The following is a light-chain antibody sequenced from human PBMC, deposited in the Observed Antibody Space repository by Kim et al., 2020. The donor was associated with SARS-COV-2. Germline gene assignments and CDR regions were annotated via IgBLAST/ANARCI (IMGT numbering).Light chain of an antibody. CDR2: RDS. Sequence: SYELTQPLSVSVALGQTARITCGGNNIGSKNVHWYQQKPGQAPVLVIYRDSNRPSGIPERFSGSNSGNTATLTISRAQAGDEADYYCQTWDTGIHVFGGGTQLTVL. V-gene: IGLV3-9*01. CDR1: NIGSKN. J-gene: IGLJ3*02. CDR3: QTWDTGIHV.